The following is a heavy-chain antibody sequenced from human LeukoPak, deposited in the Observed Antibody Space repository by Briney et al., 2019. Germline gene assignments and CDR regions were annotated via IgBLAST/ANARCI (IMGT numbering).Heavy chain of an antibody. CDR2: ISAYNGNT. CDR1: GYTFTSYG. CDR3: ARAFNSIVVVPAAIWFDP. Sequence: ASVKVSCKASGYTFTSYGISWVRQAPGQGLEWMGWISAYNGNTNYAQKLQGRVTMTTDTSTSTAYMELRSLRSDDTAVYYCARAFNSIVVVPAAIWFDPWGRGTLVTVSS. J-gene: IGHJ5*02. D-gene: IGHD2-2*01. V-gene: IGHV1-18*01.